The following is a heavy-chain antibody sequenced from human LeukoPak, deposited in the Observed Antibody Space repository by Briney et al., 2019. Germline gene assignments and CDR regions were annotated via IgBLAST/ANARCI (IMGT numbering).Heavy chain of an antibody. Sequence: GGSLRLSCAASGFTVSSNYMSWVRQAPGKGLEWVSVIYSGGSTYYADSVKGRFTISRDNSKNTLYLQMNSLRAEDTAVYYCARSPLVPVGNYWGQGTLVTVSS. D-gene: IGHD6-13*01. J-gene: IGHJ4*02. CDR2: IYSGGST. CDR1: GFTVSSNY. CDR3: ARSPLVPVGNY. V-gene: IGHV3-66*01.